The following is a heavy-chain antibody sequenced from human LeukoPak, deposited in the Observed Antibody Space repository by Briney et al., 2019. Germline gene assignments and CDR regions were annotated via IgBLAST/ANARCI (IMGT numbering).Heavy chain of an antibody. V-gene: IGHV3-33*01. CDR3: ARDDTVYFDY. CDR1: GLTFSSYR. Sequence: GGSLRLSCAGSGLTFSSYRMHRGRQAPDKGLEWDAIIWYDGSNKFNADSVKGRLTISRDNSKNTLYLQMNSLRAEDTAVYYCARDDTVYFDYWGQGTLVTVSS. J-gene: IGHJ4*02. CDR2: IWYDGSNK. D-gene: IGHD2-2*02.